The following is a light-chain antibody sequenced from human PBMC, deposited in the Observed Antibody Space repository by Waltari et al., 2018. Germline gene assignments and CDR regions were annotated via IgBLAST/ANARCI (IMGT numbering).Light chain of an antibody. CDR1: QSVSSS. J-gene: IGKJ4*01. V-gene: IGKV3-15*01. CDR2: GAS. Sequence: EIVMTQSPATLSVSPGERATLSCRASQSVSSSLAWYQQKPGPAPRLLIYGASTRATGIPARFSGSGSGTEFTLTISSLQSEDFAIYYCQQYNNWPPLTFGGGTKVEIK. CDR3: QQYNNWPPLT.